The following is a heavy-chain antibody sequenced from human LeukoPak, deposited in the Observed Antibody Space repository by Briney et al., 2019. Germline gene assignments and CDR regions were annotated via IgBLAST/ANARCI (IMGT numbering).Heavy chain of an antibody. CDR1: EFTFSSYW. J-gene: IGHJ3*02. D-gene: IGHD3-3*01. CDR3: ARGFTIFGVVNDAFDI. CDR2: IDSDGSIT. Sequence: PGGSLRLSCAASEFTFSSYWMHWVRQAPGKGLVWVSRIDSDGSITGYADSVKGRFIISRDNAKNTLYLQMNSLRAEDTAVYYCARGFTIFGVVNDAFDIWGQGTMVTVSS. V-gene: IGHV3-74*01.